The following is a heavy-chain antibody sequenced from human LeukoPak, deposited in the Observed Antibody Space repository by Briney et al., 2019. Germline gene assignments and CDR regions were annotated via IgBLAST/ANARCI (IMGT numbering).Heavy chain of an antibody. CDR3: ARELPPVVNFYFDS. D-gene: IGHD3-22*01. CDR1: GFTFSSYG. Sequence: PGRSLRLSCAASGFTFSSYGMHWVRQAPGKGLEWVAVIWYDGSDKYYADSVKGRFSISRDNSKNTLYLQMNSLRAEDTAVYYCARELPPVVNFYFDSWGQGTLVTVSS. J-gene: IGHJ4*02. V-gene: IGHV3-33*01. CDR2: IWYDGSDK.